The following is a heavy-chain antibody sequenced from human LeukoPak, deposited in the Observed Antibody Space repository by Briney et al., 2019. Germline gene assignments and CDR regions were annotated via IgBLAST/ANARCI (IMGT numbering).Heavy chain of an antibody. Sequence: PGGSLRLSCAASGFTFSTYTMSWVRQPPGKGLEWISYISASGRTTYYADSVKGRFTISRDHATLYLHMDTLRSEDTALYYCASQSSSSSTRAPDFWGLGNLVTVSS. D-gene: IGHD6-6*01. J-gene: IGHJ4*02. CDR1: GFTFSTYT. CDR2: ISASGRTT. V-gene: IGHV3-48*01. CDR3: ASQSSSSSTRAPDF.